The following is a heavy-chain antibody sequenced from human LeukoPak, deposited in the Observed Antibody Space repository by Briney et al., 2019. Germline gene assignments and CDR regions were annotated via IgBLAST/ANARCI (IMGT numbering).Heavy chain of an antibody. Sequence: NPGGSLRLSCAASGFTFSNAWMSWVRQAPGKGLEWVGRIKSKTDGGTTDYAAPVKGRFTISRDDSKNTLYLQMNSLKTEDTAVYYCTTGGVLWFGESHTKKIQFDYWAREPWSPSPQ. J-gene: IGHJ4*02. CDR2: IKSKTDGGTT. CDR3: TTGGVLWFGESHTKKIQFDY. CDR1: GFTFSNAW. V-gene: IGHV3-15*01. D-gene: IGHD3-10*01.